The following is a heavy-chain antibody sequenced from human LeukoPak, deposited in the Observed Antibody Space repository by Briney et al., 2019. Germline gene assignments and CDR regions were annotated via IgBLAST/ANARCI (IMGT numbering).Heavy chain of an antibody. CDR3: ARDPENTYYYGSGSPDY. V-gene: IGHV3-30*04. J-gene: IGHJ4*02. CDR1: GFTFSSYA. Sequence: PGVSLRLSCAASGFTFSSYAIHWVRQAPGKGLEWVAVISYDGSNKYYADSVKGRFTISRDNSKNTLYLQMNSLRAEDTAVYYCARDPENTYYYGSGSPDYWGQGTLVTVSS. CDR2: ISYDGSNK. D-gene: IGHD3-10*01.